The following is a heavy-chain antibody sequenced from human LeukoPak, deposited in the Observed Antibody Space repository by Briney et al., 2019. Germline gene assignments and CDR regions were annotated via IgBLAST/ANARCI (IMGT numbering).Heavy chain of an antibody. D-gene: IGHD5-24*01. CDR1: GFTFSSYG. CDR2: ISYDGSNK. J-gene: IGHJ3*02. CDR3: AREKRGDAFDI. Sequence: GRSLRLSCAASGFTFSSYGMHWVRQAPGKGLEWVAVISYDGSNKYYADSVKGRFTISRDNSKNTLYLQMNSLRAEDTAVYYCAREKRGDAFDIWGQGTMVTVSS. V-gene: IGHV3-30*03.